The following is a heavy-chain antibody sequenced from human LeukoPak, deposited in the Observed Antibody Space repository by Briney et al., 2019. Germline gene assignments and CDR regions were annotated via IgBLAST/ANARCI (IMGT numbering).Heavy chain of an antibody. CDR2: IYYSGTT. J-gene: IGHJ4*02. V-gene: IGHV4-30-4*01. CDR3: ARDLFSYTTLRYFDY. CDR1: GGSISSGDYY. Sequence: KPSETLSLTCTVSGGSISSGDYYWSWIRQPPGKGLEWLGYIYYSGTTYYNPSLRSRVPISIDTSKNQFSMKLSAVPAADRACYYCARDLFSYTTLRYFDYWGQGALVTVSS. D-gene: IGHD2-15*01.